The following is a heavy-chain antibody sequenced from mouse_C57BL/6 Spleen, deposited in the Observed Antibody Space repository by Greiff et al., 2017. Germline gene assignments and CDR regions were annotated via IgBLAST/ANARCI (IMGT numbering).Heavy chain of an antibody. J-gene: IGHJ4*01. Sequence: VQLQQSGPELAKPGASVKISCKASGYSFTDYNMNWVKQSNGKSLEWIGEINPNYGTTSYNQKFKGKATLTVDQSSSTAYMQLNSLTSEDSAVYYCARSYGYDGYAMDYWGQGTSVTVSS. D-gene: IGHD2-2*01. CDR2: INPNYGTT. CDR1: GYSFTDYN. CDR3: ARSYGYDGYAMDY. V-gene: IGHV1-39*01.